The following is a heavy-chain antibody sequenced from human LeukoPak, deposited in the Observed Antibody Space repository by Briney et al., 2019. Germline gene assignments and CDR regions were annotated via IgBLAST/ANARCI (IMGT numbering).Heavy chain of an antibody. J-gene: IGHJ4*02. D-gene: IGHD3-10*01. CDR3: ARDGDAIMVDFDY. V-gene: IGHV1-2*02. CDR1: EYPFTPYD. CDR2: FYPNSGAT. Sequence: GALVMPCGKTSEYPFTPYDFIWRPGAPGQRGEWRAWFYPNSGATRYAQKFQGRITVTRDTSISTAYMELRKLTPDDTAVYYSARDGDAIMVDFDYWGQGTLVTVPS.